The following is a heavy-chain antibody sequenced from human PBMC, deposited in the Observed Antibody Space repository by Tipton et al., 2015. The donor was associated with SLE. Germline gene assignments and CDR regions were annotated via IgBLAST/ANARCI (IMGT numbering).Heavy chain of an antibody. CDR2: IRYDGSNK. V-gene: IGHV3-30*02. J-gene: IGHJ4*02. CDR1: GFTFSSYW. CDR3: ARGPSSRTYFDY. Sequence: SLRLSCAASGFTFSSYWMSWVRQAPGKGLEWVAFIRYDGSNKYYADSVKGRFTISRDNSKNTLYLQMNSLRAEDTAVYYCARGPSSRTYFDYWGQGTLVTVSS. D-gene: IGHD6-6*01.